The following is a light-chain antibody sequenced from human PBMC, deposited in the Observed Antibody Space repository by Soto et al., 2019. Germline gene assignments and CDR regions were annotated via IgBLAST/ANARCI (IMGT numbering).Light chain of an antibody. J-gene: IGKJ5*01. Sequence: EIVLTQSPGTLSLSPGERATLSCRASQSVSSYLAWYQQKPGQAPRLFIYGASSRATGIPDRFSGSGSGTDFTLTISRLEPEDFAVYICQQYGTSPRTFGQGTRLEIK. CDR1: QSVSSY. CDR2: GAS. CDR3: QQYGTSPRT. V-gene: IGKV3-20*01.